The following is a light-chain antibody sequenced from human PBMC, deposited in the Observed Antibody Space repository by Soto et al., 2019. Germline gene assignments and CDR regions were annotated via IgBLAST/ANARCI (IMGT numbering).Light chain of an antibody. CDR3: QQRSNWPPIT. CDR1: RSVSGF. CDR2: DAS. J-gene: IGKJ5*01. V-gene: IGKV3-11*01. Sequence: EIVLTQSPATLSLSPGERATLSCRASRSVSGFLAWYQQKPGQAPRLLIYDASNRATGIPARFSGSGSGTDFTLPISSLEPEDFAVYYCQQRSNWPPITFGQGTRLEIK.